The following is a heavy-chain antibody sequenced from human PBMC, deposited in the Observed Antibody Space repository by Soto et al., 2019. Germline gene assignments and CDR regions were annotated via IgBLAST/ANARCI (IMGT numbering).Heavy chain of an antibody. D-gene: IGHD3-3*01. CDR3: ARDYDDFWSAGLSPGDWFDP. CDR1: GYTFTSYG. CDR2: ISAYNGNT. J-gene: IGHJ5*02. Sequence: GASVTVSCKASGYTFTSYGIRWVRQAPGQGLEWMGWISAYNGNTNYAQKLQGRVTMTTDTSTSTAYMELRSLRSDDTAVYYCARDYDDFWSAGLSPGDWFDPWGQGTLVTVSS. V-gene: IGHV1-18*01.